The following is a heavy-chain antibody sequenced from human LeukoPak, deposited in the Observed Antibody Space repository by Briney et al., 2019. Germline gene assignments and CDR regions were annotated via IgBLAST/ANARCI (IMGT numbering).Heavy chain of an antibody. J-gene: IGHJ4*02. CDR1: GGSISSYY. V-gene: IGHV4-59*01. CDR2: IYYSGSI. D-gene: IGHD3-22*01. Sequence: SETLSLTCTVSGGSISSYYWSWIRQPPGKGLEWIGYIYYSGSINYNPSPKSRVTISVDTSKNQFFLKLSSVTAADTAVYYCVRDSSGYYYSDYWGQGTLVTVSS. CDR3: VRDSSGYYYSDY.